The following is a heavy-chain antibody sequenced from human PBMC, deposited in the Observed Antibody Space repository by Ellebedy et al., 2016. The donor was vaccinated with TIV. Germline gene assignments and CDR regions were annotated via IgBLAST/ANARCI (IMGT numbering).Heavy chain of an antibody. V-gene: IGHV3-33*01. CDR2: IWYDGSNK. Sequence: GESLKISCAASGFTFRNFGMHWVRQAPGKGLDWVAVIWYDGSNKYYADSVTGRFTISRDNSKNTLYLQMNSLRAEDTAVYYCARPLFYSSSWYIPLGYWGQGTLVTVSS. J-gene: IGHJ4*02. CDR1: GFTFRNFG. CDR3: ARPLFYSSSWYIPLGY. D-gene: IGHD6-13*01.